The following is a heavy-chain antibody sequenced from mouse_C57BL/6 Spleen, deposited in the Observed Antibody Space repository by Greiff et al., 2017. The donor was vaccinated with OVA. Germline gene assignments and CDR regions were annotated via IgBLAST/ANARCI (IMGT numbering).Heavy chain of an antibody. V-gene: IGHV3-6*01. CDR2: ISYDGSN. CDR1: GYSITSGYY. J-gene: IGHJ2*01. CDR3: AGNSRY. D-gene: IGHD2-1*01. Sequence: EVQLVESGPGLVKPSQSLSLTCSVTGYSITSGYYWNWIRQFPGNKLEWMGYISYDGSNNYNPSLKNRISITRDTSKNQFFLKLNSVTTEDTATYYCAGNSRYWGQGTTLTVSS.